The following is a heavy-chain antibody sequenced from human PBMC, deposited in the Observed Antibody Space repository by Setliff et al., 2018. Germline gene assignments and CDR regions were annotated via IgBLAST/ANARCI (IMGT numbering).Heavy chain of an antibody. J-gene: IGHJ5*02. Sequence: PGGSLRLSCGVSGIVFSNYNMNWVRQAPGGGLEWVSSISIRSDYINYADSVKGRFVISRDNANNSLFLQMNGLRAEDTGVYYCVRGTQYLPVGDLWGQGTLVTVSS. D-gene: IGHD1-7*01. V-gene: IGHV3-21*01. CDR1: GIVFSNYN. CDR3: VRGTQYLPVGDL. CDR2: ISIRSDYI.